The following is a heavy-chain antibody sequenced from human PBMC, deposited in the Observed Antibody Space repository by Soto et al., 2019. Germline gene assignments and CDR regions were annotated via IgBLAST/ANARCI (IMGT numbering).Heavy chain of an antibody. CDR1: GFTFSSYA. D-gene: IGHD2-15*01. CDR3: AKGGGYCSGGSCSNWFGP. CDR2: ISGSGSST. V-gene: IGHV3-23*01. J-gene: IGHJ5*02. Sequence: EVQLLESGGGLVQPGGSLRLSCAASGFTFSSYAMSWVRQAPGKGLEWVSVISGSGSSTYYADSVKGRFTISRDNSKNTLCLQRNSRGAEDTPVYYCAKGGGYCSGGSCSNWFGPWGQGTLFTVSS.